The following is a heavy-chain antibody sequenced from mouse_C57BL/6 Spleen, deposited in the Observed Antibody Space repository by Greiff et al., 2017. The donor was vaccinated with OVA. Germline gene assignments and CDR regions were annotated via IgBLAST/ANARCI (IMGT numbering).Heavy chain of an antibody. CDR2: ISYDGSN. D-gene: IGHD1-1*01. J-gene: IGHJ1*03. CDR3: AREGTVVSYWYFDV. CDR1: GYSTTSGYY. Sequence: ESGPGLVKPSQSLSLTCSVTGYSTTSGYYWNWIRQFPGNKLEWMGYISYDGSNNYNPSLKNRISITRDTSKNQFFLKLNSVTTEDTATXYCAREGTVVSYWYFDVWGTGTTVTVSS. V-gene: IGHV3-6*01.